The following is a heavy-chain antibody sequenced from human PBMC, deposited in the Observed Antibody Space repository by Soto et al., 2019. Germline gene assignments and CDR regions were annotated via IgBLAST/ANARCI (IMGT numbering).Heavy chain of an antibody. V-gene: IGHV1-69*01. CDR3: ARAAGIAVAGAYYYYYGMDV. D-gene: IGHD6-19*01. J-gene: IGHJ6*02. Sequence: QVQLVQSGAEVKKPGSSVKVSCKASGGTFSSYAISWVRQAPGQGLEWMGGIIPIFGTANYAQKFQGRVTIIADESTSTAYMELSSLRSEDTAVYYCARAAGIAVAGAYYYYYGMDVWGQGTTVTVSS. CDR1: GGTFSSYA. CDR2: IIPIFGTA.